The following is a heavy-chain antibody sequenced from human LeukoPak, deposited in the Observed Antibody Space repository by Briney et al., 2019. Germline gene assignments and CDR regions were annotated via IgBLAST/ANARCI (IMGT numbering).Heavy chain of an antibody. CDR2: ITGSSDST. CDR3: AKKTSYCAGDCYPYYFDY. Sequence: PGGSLRLSCAASGFTFSSYTMTWVRQAPGKGLEWVSGITGSSDSTYYADSVKGRFTVSRDNSRNTLFLQMNSLRAEDTAVYYWAKKTSYCAGDCYPYYFDYWGHGTLVTVSS. D-gene: IGHD2-21*02. CDR1: GFTFSSYT. V-gene: IGHV3-23*01. J-gene: IGHJ4*01.